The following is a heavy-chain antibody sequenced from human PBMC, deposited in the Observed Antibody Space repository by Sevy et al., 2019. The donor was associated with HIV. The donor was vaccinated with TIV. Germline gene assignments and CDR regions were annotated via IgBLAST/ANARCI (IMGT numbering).Heavy chain of an antibody. V-gene: IGHV3-49*03. D-gene: IGHD3-10*02. CDR2: IRTKAYGGTP. CDR1: GFTFGDYA. CDR3: TRGRYTYVPFDY. Sequence: GVLRLSCTASGFTFGDYAMNWFRQAPGKGLEWVGFIRTKAYGGTPEYAASVKGRFTISRDASKSIAYLQMNSLKTEDTAVYYCTRGRYTYVPFDYWGQGTLVTVSS. J-gene: IGHJ4*02.